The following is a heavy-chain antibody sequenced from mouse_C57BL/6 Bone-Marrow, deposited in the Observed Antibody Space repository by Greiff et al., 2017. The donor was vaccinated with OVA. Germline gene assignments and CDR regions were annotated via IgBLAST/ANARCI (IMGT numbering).Heavy chain of an antibody. J-gene: IGHJ4*01. V-gene: IGHV1-55*01. Sequence: VQLQQPGAELVKPGASVKMSCKASGYTFTSYWITWVKQRPGEGLEWIGDIYPGSGSTNYNEKFKSKATLTVDTTSSTAYMQLSSLTSEDSAVYYCAREKGYYYAMDYWGQGTSVTVSS. CDR1: GYTFTSYW. CDR3: AREKGYYYAMDY. CDR2: IYPGSGST.